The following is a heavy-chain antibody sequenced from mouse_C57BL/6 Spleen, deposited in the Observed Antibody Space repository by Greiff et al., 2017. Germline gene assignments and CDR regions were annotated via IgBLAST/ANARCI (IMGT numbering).Heavy chain of an antibody. CDR3: ARITTVVEDY. CDR2: INPSSGYP. J-gene: IGHJ2*01. Sequence: VQLVESGAELARPGASVKMSCKASGYTFTSYTMHWVKQRPGQGLEWIGYINPSSGYPKYNQKFKDKATLTADKSSSTAYMQLSSLTSEDSAVYYCARITTVVEDYWGQGTTLTVSS. CDR1: GYTFTSYT. D-gene: IGHD1-1*01. V-gene: IGHV1-4*01.